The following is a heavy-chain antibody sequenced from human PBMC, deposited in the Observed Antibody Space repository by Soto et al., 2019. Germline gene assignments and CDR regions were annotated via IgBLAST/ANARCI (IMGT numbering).Heavy chain of an antibody. J-gene: IGHJ5*02. V-gene: IGHV4-31*03. CDR3: ARGAHYSSPFRWFDP. CDR1: GGSISSGGYY. CDR2: IYYSGST. D-gene: IGHD6-13*01. Sequence: SETLSLTCTVSGGSISSGGYYWSWIRQHPGKGLEWIGYIYYSGSTYYNPSLKSRVTISVDTSKNQISLKLSSVTAADTAVYYCARGAHYSSPFRWFDPWGQGTLVTVSS.